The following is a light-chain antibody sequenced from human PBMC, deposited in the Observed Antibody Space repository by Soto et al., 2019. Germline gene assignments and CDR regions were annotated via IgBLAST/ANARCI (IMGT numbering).Light chain of an antibody. V-gene: IGKV3-20*01. Sequence: IVLTQSPATLSVSPGDRATLCSRASQSVSGDLAWYHHKPGQAPRLLIYDASNRATGIPDRFSGSGSGTDFTLTISRLEPEDFAVYYCQQYGSSPTWTFGQGTKVDIK. CDR1: QSVSGD. J-gene: IGKJ1*01. CDR2: DAS. CDR3: QQYGSSPTWT.